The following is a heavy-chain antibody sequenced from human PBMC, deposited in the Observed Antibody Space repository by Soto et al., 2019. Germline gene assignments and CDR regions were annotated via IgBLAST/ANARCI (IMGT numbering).Heavy chain of an antibody. CDR1: GGSFSGYY. V-gene: IGHV4-34*01. CDR3: ARVPRHYDYVWGSYRKDYYFDY. D-gene: IGHD3-16*02. Sequence: PSETLSLTCAVYGGSFSGYYWSWIRQPPGKGLEWIGEINHSGSTNYNPSLKSRVTISVDTSKNQFSLKLSSVTAADTAVYYCARVPRHYDYVWGSYRKDYYFDYWGQGTLVTVS. J-gene: IGHJ4*02. CDR2: INHSGST.